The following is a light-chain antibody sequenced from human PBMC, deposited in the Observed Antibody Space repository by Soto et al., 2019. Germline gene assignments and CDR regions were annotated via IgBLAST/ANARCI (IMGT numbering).Light chain of an antibody. Sequence: EIVLTQSPGTLSLSPGERATLSCRASQSVSSNYLAWYQQKPGQAPRLLIYGASRRATGIPDRFSGSGSGTDFTLTISRLEPEHFAVYYCHQYSSSPWTFGQGTKVEIK. CDR2: GAS. V-gene: IGKV3-20*01. CDR3: HQYSSSPWT. CDR1: QSVSSNY. J-gene: IGKJ1*01.